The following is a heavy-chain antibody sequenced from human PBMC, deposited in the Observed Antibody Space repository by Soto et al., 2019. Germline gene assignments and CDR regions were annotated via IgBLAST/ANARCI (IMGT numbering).Heavy chain of an antibody. CDR1: GFTFNNYA. J-gene: IGHJ4*02. D-gene: IGHD2-15*01. CDR3: AKGHDIVVVPTVDY. V-gene: IGHV3-23*01. Sequence: PGGSLRLSCAASGFTFNNYAMSWVRQAPGKGLEWVSGISSTGGGPYYADPVKGRFTISRDNSKNTLFLQMNNLRAGDTALYYCAKGHDIVVVPTVDYCGQGTLVTVSS. CDR2: ISSTGGGP.